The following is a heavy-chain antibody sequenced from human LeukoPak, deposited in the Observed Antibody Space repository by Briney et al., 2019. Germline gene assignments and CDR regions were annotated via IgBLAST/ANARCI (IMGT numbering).Heavy chain of an antibody. CDR2: IYSGGGT. Sequence: GGSLRLSCAASGFTVSNNYMSWVRRAAGKGLEWVSLIYSGGGTYYADSVKGRFTTSRDNTKNTLDLQMNSLRAEDTAVYYCARNSGELGAWGQGTLVTVSS. CDR1: GFTVSNNY. V-gene: IGHV3-53*01. D-gene: IGHD2-21*01. J-gene: IGHJ5*02. CDR3: ARNSGELGA.